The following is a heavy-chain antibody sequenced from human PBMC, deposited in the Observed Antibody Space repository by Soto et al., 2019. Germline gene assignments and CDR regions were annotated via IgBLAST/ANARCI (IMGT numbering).Heavy chain of an antibody. CDR1: GGSISSGGYY. Sequence: PSETLSLTCTFSGGSISSGGYYWSWIRQHPGKGLEWIGYIYYSGSTYYNPSLKSRVTISVDTSKNQFSLKLSSVTAADTAVYYCARDVGLVVPAAMGWFDPWGQGTLVTVSS. CDR2: IYYSGST. J-gene: IGHJ5*02. D-gene: IGHD2-2*01. V-gene: IGHV4-31*03. CDR3: ARDVGLVVPAAMGWFDP.